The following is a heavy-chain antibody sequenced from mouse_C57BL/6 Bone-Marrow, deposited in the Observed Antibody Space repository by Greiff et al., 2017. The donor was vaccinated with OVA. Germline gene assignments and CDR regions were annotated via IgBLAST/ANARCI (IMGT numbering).Heavy chain of an antibody. Sequence: VQLQQSGAELVRPGTSVKMSCKASGYTFTNYWIGWAKQRPGHGLAWIGDIYPGGGYTNYNEKFKGKATLTADKSSSTAYMQFSSLTSEDSAIYYCARKGYSNYGYFDVWGTGTTVTVSS. CDR2: IYPGGGYT. V-gene: IGHV1-63*01. D-gene: IGHD2-5*01. J-gene: IGHJ1*03. CDR3: ARKGYSNYGYFDV. CDR1: GYTFTNYW.